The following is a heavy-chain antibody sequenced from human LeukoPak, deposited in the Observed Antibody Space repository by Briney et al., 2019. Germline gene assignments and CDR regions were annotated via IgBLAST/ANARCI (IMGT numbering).Heavy chain of an antibody. J-gene: IGHJ4*02. D-gene: IGHD3-22*01. CDR2: IYPGDSDT. Sequence: GESLKISCKGSGYSFTSYWIGWVRQMPGKGLEWMETIYPGDSDTRYSPSSLGQVTISADKSISTAYLQWSSLKASDTAMYYCARHKAVITGPDYWGQGTLVTVSS. CDR3: ARHKAVITGPDY. CDR1: GYSFTSYW. V-gene: IGHV5-51*01.